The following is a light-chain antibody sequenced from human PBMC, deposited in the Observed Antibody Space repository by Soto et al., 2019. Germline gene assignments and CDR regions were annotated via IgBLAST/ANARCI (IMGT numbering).Light chain of an antibody. J-gene: IGKJ1*01. V-gene: IGKV3-15*01. CDR2: PAS. CDR3: QQFNNWPLT. Sequence: EIVMTQSPATLSLSPGERASLSCRASQSIGTNLAWYQQKPGQAPRLLIYPASTRATGIPARFSGSGSGTEFTLTISSLQSEDFAVYWCQQFNNWPLTFGQGTKVEIK. CDR1: QSIGTN.